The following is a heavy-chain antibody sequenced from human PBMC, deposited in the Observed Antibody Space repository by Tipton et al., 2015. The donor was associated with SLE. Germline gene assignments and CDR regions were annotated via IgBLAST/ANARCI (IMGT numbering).Heavy chain of an antibody. Sequence: GSLRLSCAASGLSFDDYGMSWVRQAPGKGLEWVSYISSSGSTIYYADSVKGRFTISRDNAKNSLYLQMNSLRAEDTALYYCARSLGDGGHYYHGLDVWGQGTTVTVSS. CDR2: ISSSGSTI. D-gene: IGHD5-24*01. V-gene: IGHV3-11*01. J-gene: IGHJ6*02. CDR3: ARSLGDGGHYYHGLDV. CDR1: GLSFDDYG.